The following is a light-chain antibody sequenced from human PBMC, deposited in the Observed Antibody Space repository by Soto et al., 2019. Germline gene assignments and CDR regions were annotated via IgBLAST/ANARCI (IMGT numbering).Light chain of an antibody. CDR2: DAS. V-gene: IGKV3-11*01. J-gene: IGKJ3*01. CDR3: HQRSNWPPS. CDR1: QSVSSL. Sequence: EIVLTQSPATLSLSPGERATLSCRASQSVSSLLAWYQQKPGQAPRLLIYDASNRVTGIPARFSGSGSGTDFTLTISSLEPEDFAIYYCHQRSNWPPSFGPGTTVDI.